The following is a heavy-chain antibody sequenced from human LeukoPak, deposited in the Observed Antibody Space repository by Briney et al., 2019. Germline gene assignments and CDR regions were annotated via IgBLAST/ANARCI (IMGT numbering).Heavy chain of an antibody. J-gene: IGHJ4*02. CDR1: AFTFGNYD. V-gene: IGHV3-30*02. CDR3: GRGMRDYYGLDY. Sequence: PGGSLRLSCAASAFTFGNYDMHWVRQAPGKGLEWVAFIRYDGGGDKYYGDSVKGRFTISRDNAKNTLYLQMNSLTVEDTAVYYCGRGMRDYYGLDYWGQGILVTVSS. CDR2: IRYDGGGDK. D-gene: IGHD3-10*01.